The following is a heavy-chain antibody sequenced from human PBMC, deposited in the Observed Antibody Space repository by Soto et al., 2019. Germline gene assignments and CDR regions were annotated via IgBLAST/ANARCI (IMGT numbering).Heavy chain of an antibody. CDR1: GYTLTELS. CDR3: ATDMRSVASTHY. CDR2: FDPEDGET. J-gene: IGHJ4*02. Sequence: GASVKISCKVCGYTLTELSMHWVRQAPGKGLEWMGGFDPEDGETIYAQKFQGRVTMTEDTSTDTAYMELSSLRSEDTAVYYCATDMRSVASTHYRGQGTLVPVSS. D-gene: IGHD2-15*01. V-gene: IGHV1-24*01.